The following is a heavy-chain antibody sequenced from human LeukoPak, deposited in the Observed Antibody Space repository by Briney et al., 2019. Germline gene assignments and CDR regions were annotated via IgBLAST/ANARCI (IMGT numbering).Heavy chain of an antibody. Sequence: ASETLSLTCTVSGGSVSGYHWSWIRQPPGQGLECIGHIYFTGSTTYNPSLKSRVTISVDTSQNQFSLRLCSVTAADTAVYYCARVTAAGGGFDHWGQGTLVTVSS. V-gene: IGHV4-59*02. CDR3: ARVTAAGGGFDH. CDR1: GGSVSGYH. CDR2: IYFTGST. D-gene: IGHD2-15*01. J-gene: IGHJ4*02.